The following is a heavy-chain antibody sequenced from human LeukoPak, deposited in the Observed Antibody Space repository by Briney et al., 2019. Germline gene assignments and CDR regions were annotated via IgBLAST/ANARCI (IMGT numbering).Heavy chain of an antibody. CDR3: ATFRWGVGFEY. CDR1: GGSFSGYY. Sequence: SETLSLTCAVYGGSFSGYYWTLIRQPPGKGPEWIGEINHSGSTNYNPSLKSRVTISVDTSRNEFSLRLNSVTTADTAVYYCATFRWGVGFEYWGQGTLVTVSS. V-gene: IGHV4-34*01. J-gene: IGHJ4*02. D-gene: IGHD3-16*01. CDR2: INHSGST.